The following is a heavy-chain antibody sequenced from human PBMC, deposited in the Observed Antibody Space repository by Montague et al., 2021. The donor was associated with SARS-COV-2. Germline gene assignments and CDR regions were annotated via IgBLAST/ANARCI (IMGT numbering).Heavy chain of an antibody. J-gene: IGHJ4*02. CDR3: ARGGETDVWPTFGH. V-gene: IGHV3-21*01. D-gene: IGHD3-16*01. CDR1: GFTFNRNS. CDR2: ISSDTLHT. Sequence: SLRLSCATSGFTFNRNSMHWVRQAPGKGLEWVSTISSDTLHTFYAESVKGRFTISRDNAKNELYLQMNSLRAEDMAVYYCARGGETDVWPTFGHWGQGTPVTVSS.